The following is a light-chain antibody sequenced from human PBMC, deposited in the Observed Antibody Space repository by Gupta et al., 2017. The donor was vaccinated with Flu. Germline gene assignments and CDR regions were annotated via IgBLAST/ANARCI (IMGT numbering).Light chain of an antibody. CDR1: SSNIGDNF. V-gene: IGLV1-51*02. CDR2: EDN. Sequence: QSVLTQPPSVSAAPGQHVTISCSGSSSNIGDNFVSWYRQFPGTAPQLVIFEDNQRLSGIPDRSSGSKSGTSATLGITGLQPGDEADYYCGTWDSTLSVGLFGGGTKVTVL. CDR3: GTWDSTLSVGL. J-gene: IGLJ3*02.